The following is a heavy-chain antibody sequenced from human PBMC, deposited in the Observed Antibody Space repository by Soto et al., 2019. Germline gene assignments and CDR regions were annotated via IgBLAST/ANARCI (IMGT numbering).Heavy chain of an antibody. CDR3: SGARHFRGDPNRGCLEG. J-gene: IGHJ6*02. V-gene: IGHV1-69*01. D-gene: IGHD3-16*01. CDR2: IMPVFAIA. CDR1: GGTFSSNA. Sequence: QVQLVQSGAEVQKPGSSVKVSCKASGGTFSSNAISWVRQAPGQALEWMGGIMPVFAIANYAQKFQGRVTVNAGESHSNAHMGLSRPESGETAVYFRSGARHFRGDPNRGCLEGWGQGNKVTVSS.